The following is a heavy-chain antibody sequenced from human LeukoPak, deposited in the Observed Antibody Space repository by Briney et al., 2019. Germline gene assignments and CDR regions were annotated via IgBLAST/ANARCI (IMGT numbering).Heavy chain of an antibody. J-gene: IGHJ4*02. V-gene: IGHV3-11*01. Sequence: PGGSLRLSCAASGFTFSDYYMNWIRQAPGKGLEWVSYISSSGSTKNYADSVKGRFTISRDNAKNSLYLQMNSLRVEGTAVYYCVRSGILTGYFAYWGQGTLVTVSS. D-gene: IGHD3-9*01. CDR1: GFTFSDYY. CDR2: ISSSGSTK. CDR3: VRSGILTGYFAY.